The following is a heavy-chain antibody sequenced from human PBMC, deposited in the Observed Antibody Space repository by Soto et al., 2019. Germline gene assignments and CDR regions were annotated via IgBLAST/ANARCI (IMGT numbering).Heavy chain of an antibody. D-gene: IGHD1-7*01. Sequence: EVRLLESGGGLVKPGGSLRLSCATSGLTFSNYAMSWVRQAPGGGLEWVSSMSGSSSTTYYADSVRGRFTISRDRSKNTLYLQMSSLRAEDTALYYCAKNQERELPRVSNFWGQGTLVTVSS. J-gene: IGHJ4*02. CDR3: AKNQERELPRVSNF. V-gene: IGHV3-23*01. CDR2: MSGSSSTT. CDR1: GLTFSNYA.